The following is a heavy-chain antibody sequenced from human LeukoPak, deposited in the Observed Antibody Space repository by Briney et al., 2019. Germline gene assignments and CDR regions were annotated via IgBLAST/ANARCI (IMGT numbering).Heavy chain of an antibody. CDR1: DGSISSYY. D-gene: IGHD5-24*01. CDR3: ARNRMATIVHDAYDI. V-gene: IGHV4-59*01. CDR2: IYYSGST. J-gene: IGHJ3*02. Sequence: SETLSLTCTVSDGSISSYYWSWIWQPPGKGLEWIGYIYYSGSTTYNPSLKSRVAISVDTSKNQFSLKLSSVTAADTAVYYCARNRMATIVHDAYDIWGQGTMVTVSS.